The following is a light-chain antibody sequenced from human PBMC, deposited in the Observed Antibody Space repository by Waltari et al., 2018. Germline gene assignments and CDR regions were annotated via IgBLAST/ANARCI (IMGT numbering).Light chain of an antibody. CDR1: SSDVGAYNY. V-gene: IGLV2-14*01. J-gene: IGLJ1*01. Sequence: QSALTQPASVSGSPGQSLTISCTGTSSDVGAYNYVSWYQQHPGKAPELMISEVSNPPSWVSNRFSGSKTGNTASLTISGLQAEDEADYYCSSYSTTTIYVFGTWTRVTVL. CDR3: SSYSTTTIYV. CDR2: EVS.